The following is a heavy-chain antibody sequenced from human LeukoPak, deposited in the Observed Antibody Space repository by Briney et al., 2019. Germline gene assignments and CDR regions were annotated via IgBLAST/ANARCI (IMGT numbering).Heavy chain of an antibody. CDR3: ARALYYYDSSGYRFVD. J-gene: IGHJ4*02. D-gene: IGHD3-22*01. CDR2: IYYSGDT. Sequence: SETLSLTCTVSGVSTNNNYWRWIRQPPGKGLEWIGFIYYSGDTNYNPALKSRVTISLDTSKKQFSLRLSCVTAADTAVYYCARALYYYDSSGYRFVDWGQGTLVTVS. V-gene: IGHV4-59*01. CDR1: GVSTNNNY.